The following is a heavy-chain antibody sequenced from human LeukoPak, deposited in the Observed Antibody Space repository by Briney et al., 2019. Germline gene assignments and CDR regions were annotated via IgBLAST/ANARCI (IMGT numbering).Heavy chain of an antibody. CDR2: ISSNGGIT. V-gene: IGHV3-64*04. D-gene: IGHD4-23*01. Sequence: PGGSLRLSCSASGFTFSNYAMHWVRQAPGKGLEYVSDISSNGGITYYADSVKGRFTVSRDNSKNMLYLQMNSLRAEDTAVYYCAREGGGNGHYYYYGMDVWGQGTTVTVSS. CDR1: GFTFSNYA. J-gene: IGHJ6*02. CDR3: AREGGGNGHYYYYGMDV.